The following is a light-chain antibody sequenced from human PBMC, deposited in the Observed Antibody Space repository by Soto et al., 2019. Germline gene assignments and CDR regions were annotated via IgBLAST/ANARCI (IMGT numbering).Light chain of an antibody. V-gene: IGKV3-11*01. J-gene: IGKJ4*01. CDR2: DAS. CDR1: QSVSSY. CDR3: QQRSNWSLS. Sequence: EIMLTQSPATLSLSPGEIATLSCRASQSVSSYLAWYQQKPGQAPRLLIYDASNRSTGIPARFSGSGSGTDFTLTISSLEPEDFAVYYCQQRSNWSLSFGGGTKVEIK.